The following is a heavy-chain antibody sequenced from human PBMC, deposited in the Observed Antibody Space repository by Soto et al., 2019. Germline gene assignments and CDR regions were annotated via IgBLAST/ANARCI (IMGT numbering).Heavy chain of an antibody. J-gene: IGHJ4*02. CDR1: GFTFSSYG. Sequence: GGSLRLSCAASGFTFSSYGMSWVRQAPGKGLEWVSGISGSGGSTYYADSVKGRFTISSDNSKNTLYLQMNSLRAEDTAAYYCAKRMSADIGPTITGAFDYWGQGTLVTVSS. D-gene: IGHD5-12*01. CDR2: ISGSGGST. CDR3: AKRMSADIGPTITGAFDY. V-gene: IGHV3-23*01.